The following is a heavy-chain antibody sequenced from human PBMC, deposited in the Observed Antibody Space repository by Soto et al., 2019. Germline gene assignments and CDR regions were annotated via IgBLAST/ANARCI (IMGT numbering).Heavy chain of an antibody. V-gene: IGHV4-59*12. J-gene: IGHJ4*02. CDR2: IYHSGST. CDR3: ARCIAAAGPIDY. D-gene: IGHD6-13*01. CDR1: GCSISSYY. Sequence: SETLSLTCTFSGCSISSYYWSRIRQPPGKGLEWIGEIYHSGSTNYNPSLKSRVTISVDKSKNQFSLKLSSVTAADTAVYYCARCIAAAGPIDYWGQGTLVTVSS.